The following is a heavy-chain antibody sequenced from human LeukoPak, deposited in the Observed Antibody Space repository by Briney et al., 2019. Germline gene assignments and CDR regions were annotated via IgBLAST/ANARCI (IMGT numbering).Heavy chain of an antibody. CDR2: INSDGSST. CDR3: ARRIVTYYYDSSGSLDAFDI. CDR1: GFTFSSYW. D-gene: IGHD3-22*01. Sequence: GGSLRLSCAASGFTFSSYWMHWVRQAPGKGLVWVSRINSDGSSTSYADSVKGRFTISRDNAKNTLYLQMNSLGAEDTAVYYCARRIVTYYYDSSGSLDAFDIWGQGTMVTVSS. J-gene: IGHJ3*02. V-gene: IGHV3-74*01.